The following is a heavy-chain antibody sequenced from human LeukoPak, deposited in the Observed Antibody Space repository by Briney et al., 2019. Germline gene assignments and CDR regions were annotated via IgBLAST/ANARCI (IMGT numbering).Heavy chain of an antibody. CDR1: GGSFSGYY. Sequence: TSETLSLTCAVYGGSFSGYYWSWIRQPPGKGLEWIGEINHSGSTNYNPSLKSRVTISVDTSKNQFSLKLSSVTAADTAVYYCARLVNYDILTGAPELDYWGQGTLVTVSS. CDR2: INHSGST. J-gene: IGHJ4*02. CDR3: ARLVNYDILTGAPELDY. V-gene: IGHV4-34*01. D-gene: IGHD3-9*01.